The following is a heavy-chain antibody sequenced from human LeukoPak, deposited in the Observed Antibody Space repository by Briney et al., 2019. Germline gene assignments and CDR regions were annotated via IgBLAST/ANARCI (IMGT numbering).Heavy chain of an antibody. Sequence: SETLSLTCTVSGGSISSYYWSWIQQPPGKGLEWIGYIYYSGSTNYNPSLKSRVTISVDTSKNQFSLKLSSVTAADTAVYYCARSELLWFGGVNSGFDYWGQGTLVTVSS. CDR2: IYYSGST. CDR3: ARSELLWFGGVNSGFDY. J-gene: IGHJ4*02. V-gene: IGHV4-59*01. CDR1: GGSISSYY. D-gene: IGHD3-10*01.